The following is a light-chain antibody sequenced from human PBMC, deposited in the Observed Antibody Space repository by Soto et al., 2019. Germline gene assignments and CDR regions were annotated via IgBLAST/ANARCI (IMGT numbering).Light chain of an antibody. V-gene: IGKV3-15*01. J-gene: IGKJ2*01. CDR2: GAS. CDR1: QSVSSN. Sequence: EIVMTQSPATLSVSPGERATLSCRASQSVSSNLAWYQQKPGQAPRLLIYGASTRATGIPARFSGSGSGTEFTLTISSLQSEDFAVYYCQQYNNWPLYTLGQGTKVDIK. CDR3: QQYNNWPLYT.